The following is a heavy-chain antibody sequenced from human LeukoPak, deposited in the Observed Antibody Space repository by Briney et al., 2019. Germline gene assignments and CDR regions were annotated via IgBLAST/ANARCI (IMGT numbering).Heavy chain of an antibody. CDR1: GFTFSSYS. V-gene: IGHV3-21*01. D-gene: IGHD4-17*01. Sequence: GGSLRLSCAASGFTFSSYSMNWVRQAPGKGLEWVSSISSSSSYIYYADSVKGRFTISRDNAKNSLYLQMNSLRAEDTAVYYCATARLTTVFAFDIWGQGTMVTVSS. CDR2: ISSSSSYI. CDR3: ATARLTTVFAFDI. J-gene: IGHJ3*02.